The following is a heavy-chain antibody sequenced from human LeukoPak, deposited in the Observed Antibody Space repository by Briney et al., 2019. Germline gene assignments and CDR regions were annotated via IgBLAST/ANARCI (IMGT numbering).Heavy chain of an antibody. Sequence: GGSLRLSCAASGFTVSTKYMSWVRQAPGKGLEWVSLIYSDGSTYYADSVKGRITISRDNSKNTLYLQMNSLRAEDTAVYYCASYYLEWLFGWAFDIWGQRTMVTVFS. J-gene: IGHJ3*02. V-gene: IGHV3-66*02. D-gene: IGHD3-3*01. CDR3: ASYYLEWLFGWAFDI. CDR2: IYSDGST. CDR1: GFTVSTKY.